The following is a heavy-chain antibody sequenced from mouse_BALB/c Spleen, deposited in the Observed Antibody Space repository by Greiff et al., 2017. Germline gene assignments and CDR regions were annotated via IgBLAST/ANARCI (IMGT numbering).Heavy chain of an antibody. CDR1: GYSITSDYA. CDR2: ISYSGST. D-gene: IGHD2-3*01. CDR3: ARSSYDGYYGAY. J-gene: IGHJ3*01. V-gene: IGHV3-2*02. Sequence: EVKLVESGPGLVKPSQSLSLTCTVTGYSITSDYAWNWIRQFPGNKLEWMGYISYSGSTSYNPSLKSRISITRDTSKNQFFLQLNSVTTEDTATYYCARSSYDGYYGAYWGQGTLVTVSA.